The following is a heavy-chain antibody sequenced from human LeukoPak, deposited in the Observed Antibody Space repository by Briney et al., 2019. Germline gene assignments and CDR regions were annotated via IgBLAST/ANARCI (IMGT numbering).Heavy chain of an antibody. Sequence: GASVTVSCKASGGTFSSYAISWVRQAPGQGLEWMGGIIPIFGTANYAQKFQGRVTITADESTSTAYMELSSLRSEDTAVYYCARDRDDYSNFDYWGQGTLVTVSS. CDR2: IIPIFGTA. J-gene: IGHJ4*02. D-gene: IGHD4-11*01. CDR3: ARDRDDYSNFDY. V-gene: IGHV1-69*13. CDR1: GGTFSSYA.